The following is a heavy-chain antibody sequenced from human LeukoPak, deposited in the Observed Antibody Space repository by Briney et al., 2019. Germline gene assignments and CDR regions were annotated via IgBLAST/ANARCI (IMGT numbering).Heavy chain of an antibody. D-gene: IGHD3-22*01. CDR2: IYYSGNT. V-gene: IGHV4-61*01. J-gene: IGHJ4*02. Sequence: PSETLSLTCTVSGGSISSSTHCWSWVRQPPGKGLEWIGYIYYSGNTNYNPSLKSRVTISIDTSKNQFSLKLSSVTAADTAIYYCAREPTHPSYDSSGYYSSPFDYWGQGTLVTVSS. CDR3: AREPTHPSYDSSGYYSSPFDY. CDR1: GGSISSSTHC.